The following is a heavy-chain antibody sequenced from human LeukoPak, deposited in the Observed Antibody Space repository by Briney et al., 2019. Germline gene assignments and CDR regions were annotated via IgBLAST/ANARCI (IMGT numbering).Heavy chain of an antibody. CDR2: IYWNGGSP. CDR1: GFTFDDYG. CDR3: AREGWGWSAFDI. Sequence: GGSLRLSCAASGFTFDDYGMSSVRQAPGKGLEWVSGIYWNGGSPEYAHSVKGRFTISRDNAKNSLYLQMNSLRAEDTALYYCAREGWGWSAFDIWGQGTMVTVSS. J-gene: IGHJ3*02. D-gene: IGHD6-19*01. V-gene: IGHV3-20*04.